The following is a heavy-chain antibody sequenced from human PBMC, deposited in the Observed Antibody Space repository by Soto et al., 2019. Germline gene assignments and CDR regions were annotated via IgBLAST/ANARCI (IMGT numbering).Heavy chain of an antibody. CDR2: ISYDGVNK. CDR3: AKDFVLMAAGPNRYYYFDY. CDR1: GFTFSNFG. D-gene: IGHD2-8*01. V-gene: IGHV3-30*18. J-gene: IGHJ4*02. Sequence: GGSLRLSCAASGFTFSNFGMHWVRQAPGKGLEWVALISYDGVNKYYADSVKGRFTISRDNSKDTLYLQMNSLRAEDTAVYYCAKDFVLMAAGPNRYYYFDYWGLGTLVTVSS.